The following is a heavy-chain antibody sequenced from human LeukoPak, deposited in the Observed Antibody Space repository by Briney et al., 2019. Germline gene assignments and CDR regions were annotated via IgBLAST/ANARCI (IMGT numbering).Heavy chain of an antibody. J-gene: IGHJ4*02. CDR1: GFTFSSYS. CDR2: LSGSGAIT. V-gene: IGHV3-23*01. D-gene: IGHD6-13*01. CDR3: AKGDSFSSSSYYFDS. Sequence: GGSLRLSCAASGFTFSSYSMNWVRQAPGKGLEWVSILSGSGAITYYADSVKGRFTVSRDNFKDTSYLNMTSLRGEDTALYYCAKGDSFSSSSYYFDSWGQGALVTVSS.